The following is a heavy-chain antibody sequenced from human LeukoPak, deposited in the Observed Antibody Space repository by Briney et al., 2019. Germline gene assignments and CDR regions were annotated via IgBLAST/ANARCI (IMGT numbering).Heavy chain of an antibody. V-gene: IGHV4-4*07. CDR1: GGSISSYY. Sequence: SETLSLTCTVPGGSISSYYWSWIRQPAGKGLEWIGRIYTSGSTNYNPSLKGRVTMSVDTSKNQFSLKLSSVTAADTAVYYCASQTERVFDYWGQGTLVTVSS. D-gene: IGHD5-24*01. CDR2: IYTSGST. J-gene: IGHJ4*02. CDR3: ASQTERVFDY.